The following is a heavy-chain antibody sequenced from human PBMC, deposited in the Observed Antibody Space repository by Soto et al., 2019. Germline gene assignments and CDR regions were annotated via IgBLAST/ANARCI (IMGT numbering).Heavy chain of an antibody. V-gene: IGHV4-59*01. D-gene: IGHD3-3*01. CDR1: GGSISSYY. Sequence: PSETLSLTCTVSGGSISSYYWSWIRQPPGKGLEWIGYIYYSGSTNYNPSLKSRVTISVDTSKNQFSLKLSSVTAADTTVYYCAGSLIFGDFDYWGQGTLVTVSS. CDR2: IYYSGST. J-gene: IGHJ4*02. CDR3: AGSLIFGDFDY.